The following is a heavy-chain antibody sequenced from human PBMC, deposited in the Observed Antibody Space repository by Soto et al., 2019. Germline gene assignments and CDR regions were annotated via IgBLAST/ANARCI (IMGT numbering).Heavy chain of an antibody. CDR1: GSSITSSSYY. CDR2: IYYSGST. J-gene: IGHJ5*02. D-gene: IGHD1-7*01. CDR3: ARSMRGGITGTTDWFDP. Sequence: SETLSLTCTVSGSSITSSSYYWGWIRQPPGKGLEWIGSIYYSGSTYYNPSLKSRVTISVDTSKNQFSLKLSSVTAADTAVYYCARSMRGGITGTTDWFDPWGQGTLVTVSS. V-gene: IGHV4-39*01.